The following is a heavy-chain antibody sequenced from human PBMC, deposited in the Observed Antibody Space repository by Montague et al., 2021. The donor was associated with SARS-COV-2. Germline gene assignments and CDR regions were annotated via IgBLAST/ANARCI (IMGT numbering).Heavy chain of an antibody. V-gene: IGHV4-39*01. D-gene: IGHD4-17*01. CDR2: IYYSGST. CDR1: GGSIRTSSYY. CDR3: ALRGGALDAFDI. Sequence: SETLSLTCTVSGGSIRTSSYYWGWLRQPPGKGLDWIGSIYYSGSTYYNPSLKCRVTISVYTSKNQFSLKLSSVTAAATAVYYCALRGGALDAFDIWGQGTMVTVSS. J-gene: IGHJ3*02.